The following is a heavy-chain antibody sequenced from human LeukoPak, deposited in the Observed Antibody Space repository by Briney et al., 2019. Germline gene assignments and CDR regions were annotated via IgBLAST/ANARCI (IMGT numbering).Heavy chain of an antibody. Sequence: ASVKVSCKASGGTFSSYVISWVRQAPGQGLEWMGWISAYNGNTNYAQKLQGRVTMTTDTSTSTAYMELRSLRSDDTAVYYCARDRSVATRPKGGFDYWGQGTLVTVSS. CDR1: GGTFSSYV. CDR3: ARDRSVATRPKGGFDY. CDR2: ISAYNGNT. V-gene: IGHV1-18*01. J-gene: IGHJ4*02. D-gene: IGHD4-23*01.